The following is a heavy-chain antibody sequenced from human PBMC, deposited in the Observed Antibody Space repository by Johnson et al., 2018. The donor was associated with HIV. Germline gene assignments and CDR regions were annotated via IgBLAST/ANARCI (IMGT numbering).Heavy chain of an antibody. CDR2: IRCTGSNK. CDR3: AREGDDGSSLGAFDI. V-gene: IGHV3-11*04. D-gene: IGHD6-6*01. J-gene: IGHJ3*02. Sequence: QVQLVESGGGLVKPGGSLRLSCAASGFTFSDYYMSWIRQAPGKGLEWVSYIRCTGSNKYYADSVKGRFTISRDNTKNYLYLQMNSRRAEDTAVYYCAREGDDGSSLGAFDIWGQGTMVTVSS. CDR1: GFTFSDYY.